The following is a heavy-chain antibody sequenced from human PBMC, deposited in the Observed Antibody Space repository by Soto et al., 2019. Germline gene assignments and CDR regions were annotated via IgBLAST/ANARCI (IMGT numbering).Heavy chain of an antibody. J-gene: IGHJ4*02. CDR1: GGSFSSYY. V-gene: IGHV4-4*07. Sequence: PSETLSLTCTVSGGSFSSYYLSWIRQPAGKGLEWIGRIYTSGITNYNPSLKSRVTMSVDTSSKQFSLNMTSVTAADTAVYFCARELAEAARPLDFWGLGTLVTVSS. CDR3: ARELAEAARPLDF. CDR2: IYTSGIT. D-gene: IGHD6-6*01.